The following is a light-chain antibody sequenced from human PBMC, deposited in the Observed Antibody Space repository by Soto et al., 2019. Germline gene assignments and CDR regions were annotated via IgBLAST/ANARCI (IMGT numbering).Light chain of an antibody. V-gene: IGKV3-15*01. CDR1: QTISND. CDR3: QQNNKWPPVN. Sequence: EVVMTQSPATVSVSPGEGVTLSCRASQTISNDLAWYQQKPGQAPRLLIYGASTRATGGPARFSGGGSGTEFTLTISSQQSEDFAFYYCQQNNKWPPVNFGGGTKVEIK. J-gene: IGKJ4*01. CDR2: GAS.